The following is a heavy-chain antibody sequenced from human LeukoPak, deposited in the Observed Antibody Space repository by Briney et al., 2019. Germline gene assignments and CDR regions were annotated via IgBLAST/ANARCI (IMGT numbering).Heavy chain of an antibody. J-gene: IGHJ1*01. CDR2: LYSGGYT. CDR3: ARDRSGYFQN. CDR1: GFIVSGSY. Sequence: GGSLRLSCAASGFIVSGSYMSWLRQAPGKGLEWVSVLYSGGYTYYADSVKGRFTISRDNSKNTLYLQMNSLRAEDTAVYYCARDRSGYFQNWGQGTLVTVCS. D-gene: IGHD3-3*01. V-gene: IGHV3-53*01.